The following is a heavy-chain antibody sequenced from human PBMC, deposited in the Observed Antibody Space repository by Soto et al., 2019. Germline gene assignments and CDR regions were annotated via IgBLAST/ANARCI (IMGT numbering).Heavy chain of an antibody. D-gene: IGHD2-2*01. J-gene: IGHJ3*02. CDR2: ISAYNGNT. V-gene: IGHV1-18*01. CDR1: GYTFTSYG. Sequence: GASVKVSCKASGYTFTSYGICWVRQAPGQGLEWMGWISAYNGNTNYAQKLQGRVTMATDTSTSTAYMELRSLRSDDTAVYYCARVTPAAIPDAFDIRGQGTMVTVSS. CDR3: ARVTPAAIPDAFDI.